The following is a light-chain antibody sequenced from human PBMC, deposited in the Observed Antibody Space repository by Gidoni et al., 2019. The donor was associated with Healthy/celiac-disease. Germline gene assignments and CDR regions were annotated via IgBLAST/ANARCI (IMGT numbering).Light chain of an antibody. CDR1: QSVSSSY. CDR2: GAS. CDR3: QQYGSSPLFT. Sequence: EIVLTQSPGTLSLAPGERATLSCRASQSVSSSYLAWYQQKPGQAPRLLIYGASSRATGIPDRFSVSGSGTDFTLTISRLEPEDFAVYYCQQYGSSPLFTFGPXTKVDIK. V-gene: IGKV3-20*01. J-gene: IGKJ3*01.